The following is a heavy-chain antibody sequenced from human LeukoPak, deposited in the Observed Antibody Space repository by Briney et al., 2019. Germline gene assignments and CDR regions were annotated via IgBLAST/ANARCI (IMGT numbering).Heavy chain of an antibody. Sequence: PGGSLRLSCAASGFTFSSYAMSWVRQAPGKGPEWVSAISGSGGSTYYADSVKGRFTISRDNSKNTLYLQMNSLRAEDTAVYYCAKDQEVVPAATPDYWGQGTLVTVSS. CDR1: GFTFSSYA. CDR2: ISGSGGST. D-gene: IGHD2-2*01. J-gene: IGHJ4*02. CDR3: AKDQEVVPAATPDY. V-gene: IGHV3-23*01.